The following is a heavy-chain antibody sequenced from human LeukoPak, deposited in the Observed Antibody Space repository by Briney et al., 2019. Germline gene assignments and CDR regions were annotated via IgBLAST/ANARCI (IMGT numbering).Heavy chain of an antibody. J-gene: IGHJ4*02. CDR2: ISSSGSTI. CDR3: ARDMGRRGIVVVPARFDY. V-gene: IGHV3-11*01. Sequence: GGSLRLSCAASGFVFSSYWMSWIRQAPGKGLEWVSYISSSGSTIYYADSVKGRFTISRDNAKNSLYLQMNSLRAEDTAVYYCARDMGRRGIVVVPARFDYWGQGTLVTVSS. D-gene: IGHD2-2*01. CDR1: GFVFSSYW.